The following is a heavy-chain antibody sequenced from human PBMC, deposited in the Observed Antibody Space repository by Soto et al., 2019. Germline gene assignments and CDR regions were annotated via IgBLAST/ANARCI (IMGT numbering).Heavy chain of an antibody. V-gene: IGHV3-7*05. CDR1: GFTFSSYW. CDR3: ARDIRYYDILTGYSSPPYYFDY. J-gene: IGHJ4*02. CDR2: IKQDGSEK. D-gene: IGHD3-9*01. Sequence: GGSLRLSCAASGFTFSSYWMSWVRQAPGKGLEWVANIKQDGSEKYYVDPVKGQFTISRDNAKNSLYLQMNSLIAEDTAVYYCARDIRYYDILTGYSSPPYYFDYWGQGTLVTVSS.